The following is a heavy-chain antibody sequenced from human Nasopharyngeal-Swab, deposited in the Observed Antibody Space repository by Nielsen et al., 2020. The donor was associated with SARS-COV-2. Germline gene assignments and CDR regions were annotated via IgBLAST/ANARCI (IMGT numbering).Heavy chain of an antibody. CDR1: GFTFTNYG. Sequence: GESLKISCAVSGFTFTNYGMHWVRQAPGKGLEWVALISYAGSLKYYADSVKGRFTISRDSSKNTVYLQMNSLRPEDTAVYYCARRRPILHLGEFSSSFDSWRQGTLVTVSS. CDR3: ARRRPILHLGEFSSSFDS. J-gene: IGHJ4*02. CDR2: ISYAGSLK. D-gene: IGHD3-16*01. V-gene: IGHV3-30*03.